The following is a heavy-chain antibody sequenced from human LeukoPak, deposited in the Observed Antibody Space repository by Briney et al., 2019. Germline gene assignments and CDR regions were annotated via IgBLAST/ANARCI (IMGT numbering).Heavy chain of an antibody. J-gene: IGHJ3*02. D-gene: IGHD1-26*01. CDR2: INPNSGGT. V-gene: IGHV1-2*02. Sequence: ASVKVSCKASGYTFTGYYMHWVRQAPGQGLEWMGWINPNSGGTNYAQKFQGRVTMTRDTSISTAYMELGRLRSDDTAVYYCAKRRPVSGSYYSDAFDIWGQGTMVTVSS. CDR1: GYTFTGYY. CDR3: AKRRPVSGSYYSDAFDI.